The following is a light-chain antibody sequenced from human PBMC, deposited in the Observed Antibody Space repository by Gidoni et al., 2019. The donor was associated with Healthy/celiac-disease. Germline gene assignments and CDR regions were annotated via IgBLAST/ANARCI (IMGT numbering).Light chain of an antibody. V-gene: IGKV3-11*01. CDR3: QQRSNWPPSIT. Sequence: IVFTQSPATLSLSPGERATLSCRASQSVSSYLAWYHQKPGQAPRLLIYDASNRATGIPARFSGSGSGTDFTLTISSLEPEDFAVYYCQQRSNWPPSITFGQGTRLEIK. CDR1: QSVSSY. CDR2: DAS. J-gene: IGKJ5*01.